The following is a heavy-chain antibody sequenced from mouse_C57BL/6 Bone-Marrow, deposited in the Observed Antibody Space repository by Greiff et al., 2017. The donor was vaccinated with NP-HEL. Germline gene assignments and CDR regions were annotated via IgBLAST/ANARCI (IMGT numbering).Heavy chain of an antibody. CDR1: GYTFTSYG. V-gene: IGHV1-58*01. CDR3: ASPYLLLDWYFDV. J-gene: IGHJ1*03. Sequence: EVKLQESGAELVRPGSSVKMSCKTSGYTFTSYGINWVKQRPGQGLEWIGYIYIGNGYTEYNEKFKGKATLTSDTSSSTAYMQLSSLTSEDSAIYFCASPYLLLDWYFDVWGTGTTVTVSS. CDR2: IYIGNGYT. D-gene: IGHD2-1*01.